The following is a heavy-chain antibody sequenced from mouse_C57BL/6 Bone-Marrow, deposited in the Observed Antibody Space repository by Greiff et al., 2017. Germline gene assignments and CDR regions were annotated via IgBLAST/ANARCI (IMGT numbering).Heavy chain of an antibody. CDR1: GYTFTSYG. V-gene: IGHV1-81*01. D-gene: IGHD1-1*01. J-gene: IGHJ2*01. Sequence: VQLQQSGAELARPGASVKLSCKASGYTFTSYGISWVKQRTGQGLEWIGEIYPRSGNTHYNEKFKGKATLTADKSSSTAYMELRRLTSEDSAVYLCARAPLCSYGLYWGQGTTLTVSS. CDR3: ARAPLCSYGLY. CDR2: IYPRSGNT.